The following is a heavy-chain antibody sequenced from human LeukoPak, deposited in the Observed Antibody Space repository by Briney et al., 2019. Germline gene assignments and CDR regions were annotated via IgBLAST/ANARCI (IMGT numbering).Heavy chain of an antibody. CDR3: ARGKWSFDL. V-gene: IGHV5-51*01. J-gene: IGHJ2*01. CDR1: GYSFTGDW. Sequence: GESLKISCKGSGYSFTGDWIGWVRQMPGRGLEWLGIIYPRDSDTSISPSFQGQVTISADKSISTAYLQWSSLKASDTAMYYCARGKWSFDLWGRGTLVTVSS. D-gene: IGHD1-26*01. CDR2: IYPRDSDT.